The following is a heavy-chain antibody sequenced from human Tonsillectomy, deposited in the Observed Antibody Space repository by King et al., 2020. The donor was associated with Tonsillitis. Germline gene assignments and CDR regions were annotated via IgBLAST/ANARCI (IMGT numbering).Heavy chain of an antibody. Sequence: VQLVQSGAEVKKPGGSLKISCKGSGYSFTNYWIGWVRQMPGKGLEWMGIIYPGDSDTRYSPSFQGQVTISADKSISTAYLQWSSLKASDTAMYYCAKPITYCFGDCYSLVAFDIWGRGPMVTVSS. CDR3: AKPITYCFGDCYSLVAFDI. CDR2: IYPGDSDT. J-gene: IGHJ3*02. D-gene: IGHD2-21*02. CDR1: GYSFTNYW. V-gene: IGHV5-51*01.